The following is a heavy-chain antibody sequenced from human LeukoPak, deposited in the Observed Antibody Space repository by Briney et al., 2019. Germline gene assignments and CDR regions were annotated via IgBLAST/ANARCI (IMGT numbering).Heavy chain of an antibody. D-gene: IGHD3-10*01. V-gene: IGHV4-59*01. Sequence: PSETLSLTCTVSGGSISSYYWNWIRQPPGKGLEWIGYIYYSGSTNYNPSLKSRVTILVDTSKKRFSLRLSSVTAADTAVYYCARLDYYGSGNFDYWGQGTLVTVSS. CDR3: ARLDYYGSGNFDY. J-gene: IGHJ4*02. CDR2: IYYSGST. CDR1: GGSISSYY.